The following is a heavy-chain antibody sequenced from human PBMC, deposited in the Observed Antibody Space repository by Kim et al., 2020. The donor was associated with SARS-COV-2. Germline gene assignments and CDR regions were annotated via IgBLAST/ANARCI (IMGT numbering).Heavy chain of an antibody. D-gene: IGHD6-13*01. Sequence: GGSLRLSCAASGFTVSSNYMSWVRQAPGKGLEWVSVIYSGGSTYYADSVKGRFTISRDNSKNTLYLQMNSLRAEDTAVYYCARGGRIDSSSWYDFDYWGQGTLVTVSS. V-gene: IGHV3-53*01. CDR1: GFTVSSNY. CDR2: IYSGGST. J-gene: IGHJ4*02. CDR3: ARGGRIDSSSWYDFDY.